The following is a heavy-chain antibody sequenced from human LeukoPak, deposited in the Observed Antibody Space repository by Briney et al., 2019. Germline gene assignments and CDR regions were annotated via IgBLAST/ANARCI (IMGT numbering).Heavy chain of an antibody. J-gene: IGHJ1*01. CDR2: IYTSGST. CDR1: GGTISSGSYY. CDR3: ARVQQSPPSSRWGETKGAEYFQH. V-gene: IGHV4-61*02. Sequence: SETLSLTCTVSGGTISSGSYYWSWIRQPAGKGLEWIGRIYTSGSTNYNPSLKSRVTISVDTSKNQFSLKLSSVTAADTAVYYCARVQQSPPSSRWGETKGAEYFQHWGQGTLVTVSS. D-gene: IGHD4-23*01.